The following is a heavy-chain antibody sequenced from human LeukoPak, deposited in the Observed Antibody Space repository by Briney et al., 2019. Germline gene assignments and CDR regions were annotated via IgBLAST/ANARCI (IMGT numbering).Heavy chain of an antibody. Sequence: PGGSLRLSCAASGFTFSSYAMHWVRQAPGKGLEWVAVISYDGSNKYYADSVKGRFTISRDNSKNTLYLQMNSLRTEDTGVYYCAVHPHGQQLALGYFDYWGQGTLVTVSS. V-gene: IGHV3-30*04. D-gene: IGHD6-13*01. J-gene: IGHJ4*02. CDR3: AVHPHGQQLALGYFDY. CDR1: GFTFSSYA. CDR2: ISYDGSNK.